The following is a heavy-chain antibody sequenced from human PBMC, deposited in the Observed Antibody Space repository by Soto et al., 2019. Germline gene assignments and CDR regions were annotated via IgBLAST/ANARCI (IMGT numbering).Heavy chain of an antibody. J-gene: IGHJ3*02. CDR3: AVLRIYWYCSGGSCYESAFDI. Sequence: GGSLRLSCAASGFTFSSYARHWVRQAPGKGLEWVAVISYDGSNKYYADSVKGRFTISRDNSKNTLYLQMNSLRAEDTAVYYCAVLRIYWYCSGGSCYESAFDIWGQGTTVTVSS. CDR2: ISYDGSNK. CDR1: GFTFSSYA. D-gene: IGHD2-15*01. V-gene: IGHV3-30-3*01.